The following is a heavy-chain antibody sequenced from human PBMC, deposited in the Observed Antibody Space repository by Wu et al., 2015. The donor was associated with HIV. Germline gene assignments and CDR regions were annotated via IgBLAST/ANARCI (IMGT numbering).Heavy chain of an antibody. J-gene: IGHJ5*02. CDR1: GTTFISYT. D-gene: IGHD3-10*01. CDR2: ITPVLGST. Sequence: QVQLMQSGAEVKKPGSSVKVSCKASGTTFISYTITWVRQAPGQGLECMGKITPVLGSTVYTQKFQDRVTITADESTSTSYMELSSLTSEDTAVYYCAREVGAMLANWFDPWGQGTQVIVSS. CDR3: AREVGAMLANWFDP. V-gene: IGHV1-69*11.